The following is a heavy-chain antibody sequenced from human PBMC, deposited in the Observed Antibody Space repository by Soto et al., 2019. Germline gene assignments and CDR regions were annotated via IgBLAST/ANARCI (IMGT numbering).Heavy chain of an antibody. V-gene: IGHV4-59*01. CDR2: IYYSGST. CDR3: ARDPRVSYYDFWSGQHYYYYYGMDV. J-gene: IGHJ6*02. D-gene: IGHD3-3*01. Sequence: QVQLQESGLGLVKPSETLSLTCTVSGDSISSFYWSWIRQPPGRGLEWIGYIYYSGSTNYNPSLKSRVTISVDMSKNQFSLKVNSVTAADTAVYYCARDPRVSYYDFWSGQHYYYYYGMDVWGQGTTVTVSS. CDR1: GDSISSFY.